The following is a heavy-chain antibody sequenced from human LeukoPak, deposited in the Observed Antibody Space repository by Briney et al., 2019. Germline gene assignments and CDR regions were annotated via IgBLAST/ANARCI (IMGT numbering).Heavy chain of an antibody. D-gene: IGHD5-18*01. V-gene: IGHV3-33*01. CDR2: IWHDGNNK. CDR1: GFNFNDYG. CDR3: ARDGAYGYTY. J-gene: IGHJ4*02. Sequence: GGSLRLSCAASGFNFNDYGMHWVRQAPGKGLEWVAIIWHDGNNKYYADSVRGRFTISRDNSKNTLYLEMNSLRAEDTAVYYCARDGAYGYTYWGQGTLVIVSS.